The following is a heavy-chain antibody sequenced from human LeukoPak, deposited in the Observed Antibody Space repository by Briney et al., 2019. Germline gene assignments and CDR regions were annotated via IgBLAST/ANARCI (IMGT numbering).Heavy chain of an antibody. CDR2: IYYSGST. CDR1: GGSISGYY. D-gene: IGHD6-6*01. V-gene: IGHV4-59*01. J-gene: IGHJ4*02. Sequence: PSETLSLTCTVSGGSISGYYWSWIRQPPGKGLEWIGYIYYSGSTNYNPSLRSRVTISVDTSKNQVSLKLSSVTAADTAVYYCARDARSSSHFDYWGQGTLVTVSS. CDR3: ARDARSSSHFDY.